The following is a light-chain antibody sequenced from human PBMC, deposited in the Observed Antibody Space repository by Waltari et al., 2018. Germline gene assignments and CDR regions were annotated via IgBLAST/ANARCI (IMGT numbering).Light chain of an antibody. CDR3: AAWDDSLDARV. J-gene: IGLJ3*02. CDR1: SPNIGSNT. V-gene: IGLV1-44*01. CDR2: FND. Sequence: QSVLTQPPSASGTPGQRVPVSCSGSSPNIGSNTVNWYQQLPGTAPKLLIYFNDQRPSGVPDRFSGSKSGTSASLAISGLQSEDEADYYCAAWDDSLDARVFGGGTKLTVL.